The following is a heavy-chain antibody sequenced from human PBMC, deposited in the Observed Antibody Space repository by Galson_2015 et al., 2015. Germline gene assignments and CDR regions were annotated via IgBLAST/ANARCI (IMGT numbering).Heavy chain of an antibody. CDR1: GGSISSSNW. V-gene: IGHV4-4*02. D-gene: IGHD6-19*01. CDR3: ARRGLWLVRWFDP. Sequence: SETLSLTCAVSGGSISSSNWWSWVRQPPGKGLEWIGEIYHSGSTNYNPSLKSRVTISVDKSKNQFSLKLSSVTAADTAVYYCARRGLWLVRWFDPWGQGTLVTVSS. J-gene: IGHJ5*02. CDR2: IYHSGST.